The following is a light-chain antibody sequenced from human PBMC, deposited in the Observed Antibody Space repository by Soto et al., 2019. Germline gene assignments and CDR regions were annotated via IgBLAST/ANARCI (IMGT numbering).Light chain of an antibody. CDR3: QQLNSYPIT. CDR1: QDISSF. CDR2: AAS. J-gene: IGKJ5*01. Sequence: IQLTQSPSSLSASIGDRVTITCRASQDISSFLAWYQQKPGKAPKLLIYAASTLQSGVPSRFSGSGSGTDFTLTISSLQPEDFATYFCQQLNSYPITFGQVGRPAIK. V-gene: IGKV1-9*01.